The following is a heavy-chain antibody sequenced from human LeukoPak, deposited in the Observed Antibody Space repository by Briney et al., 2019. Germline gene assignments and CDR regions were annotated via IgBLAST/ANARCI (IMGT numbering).Heavy chain of an antibody. Sequence: ASVKVSCKVSGYTLTELSMHWVRQTPGRGLEWMGGFDPEDGETIYAQKFQGRVTMTEDTSTDTAYMELSSLRSEDTAVYYCARANTAMALAFDYWGQGTLVTVSS. CDR2: FDPEDGET. J-gene: IGHJ4*02. D-gene: IGHD5-18*01. CDR3: ARANTAMALAFDY. CDR1: GYTLTELS. V-gene: IGHV1-24*01.